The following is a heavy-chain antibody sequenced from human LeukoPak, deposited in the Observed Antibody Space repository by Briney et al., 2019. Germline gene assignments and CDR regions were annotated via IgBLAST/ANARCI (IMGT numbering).Heavy chain of an antibody. V-gene: IGHV3-21*01. Sequence: GGSLTLSCAASGFTFRSYSMNWVRQAPGKRLEWLSSITSSGSHMYYADSVKGRFTISRDNAKSSLYLQMNSLSAEDTAVYYCASFMTTVTIPDYWGKGTLVSVSS. CDR3: ASFMTTVTIPDY. J-gene: IGHJ4*02. CDR1: GFTFRSYS. CDR2: ITSSGSHM. D-gene: IGHD4-17*01.